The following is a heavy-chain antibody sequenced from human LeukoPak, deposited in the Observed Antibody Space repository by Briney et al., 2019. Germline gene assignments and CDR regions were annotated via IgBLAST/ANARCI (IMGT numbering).Heavy chain of an antibody. D-gene: IGHD6-6*01. V-gene: IGHV3-33*01. CDR2: IWYDGSNK. CDR1: GFTFSSYG. Sequence: GGSLRLSCAASGFTFSSYGMHRVRQAPGKGLEWVAVIWYDGSNKYYADSVKGRFTISRDNSKNTLYLQMNSLRAEDTAVYYCARDHSSSGFFDYWGQGTLVTVSS. J-gene: IGHJ4*02. CDR3: ARDHSSSGFFDY.